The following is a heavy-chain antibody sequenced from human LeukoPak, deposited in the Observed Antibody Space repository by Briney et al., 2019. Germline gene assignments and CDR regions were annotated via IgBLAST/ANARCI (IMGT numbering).Heavy chain of an antibody. CDR1: EFTFSTYW. Sequence: GGSLRLSCAASEFTFSTYWMQWVRQAPGKGLVWVSCINNDGSRTNYADSVLGRFTISRDNAKNTVYLQMSSLRAEDTAVYYCARVPLRARYYYDSNGHPDYWGQGTLVTVSS. CDR2: INNDGSRT. D-gene: IGHD3-22*01. J-gene: IGHJ4*02. V-gene: IGHV3-74*01. CDR3: ARVPLRARYYYDSNGHPDY.